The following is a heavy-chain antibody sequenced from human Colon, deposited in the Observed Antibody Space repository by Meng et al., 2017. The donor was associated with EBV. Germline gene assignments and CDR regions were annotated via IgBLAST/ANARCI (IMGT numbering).Heavy chain of an antibody. V-gene: IGHV4-4*02. CDR1: GGSIRSNNW. J-gene: IGHJ5*02. Sequence: QVQLQDAGPALLNPSGHLSLTCAFLGGSIRSNNWWSWVRQPPGKGLELIVEIFHSGSTNHNPSLKSRVTMSMDKSKNQFSLRLSSVTAADTAVYYCASSDYYGSGSYYPWGQGTLVTVSS. D-gene: IGHD3-10*01. CDR2: IFHSGST. CDR3: ASSDYYGSGSYYP.